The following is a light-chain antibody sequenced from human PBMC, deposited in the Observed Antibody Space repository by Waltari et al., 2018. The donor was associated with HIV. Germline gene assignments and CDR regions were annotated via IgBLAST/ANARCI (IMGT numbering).Light chain of an antibody. CDR2: DDN. Sequence: YVLTQPPSVSVVPGQTATVACIGHKIGTKDAHWYRRRPGQAPEVVVHDDNDRPSEIPVRISGSNSGDMATLRIENVESDDEAVYSCQVWDPNDDWVFGGGTKLTFL. CDR1: KIGTKD. J-gene: IGLJ3*02. V-gene: IGLV3-21*02. CDR3: QVWDPNDDWV.